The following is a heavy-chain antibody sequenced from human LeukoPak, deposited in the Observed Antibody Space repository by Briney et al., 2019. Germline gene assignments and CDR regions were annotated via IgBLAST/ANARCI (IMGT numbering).Heavy chain of an antibody. J-gene: IGHJ1*01. CDR3: ARQDRYRYYYDSSGHISH. CDR2: ISGSGNRT. D-gene: IGHD3-22*01. V-gene: IGHV3-23*01. CDR1: GFTFSSYG. Sequence: PGGSLRLSCAASGFTFSSYGMSWVRQAPGKGLEWVSVISGSGNRTYYADSVKGRFTISRDNSKNTLYLQMNSLRAEDTAVYYCARQDRYRYYYDSSGHISHWGQGTLVTVSS.